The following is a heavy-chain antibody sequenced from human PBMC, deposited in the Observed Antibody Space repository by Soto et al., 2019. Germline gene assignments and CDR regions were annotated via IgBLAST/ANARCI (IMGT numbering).Heavy chain of an antibody. Sequence: PSETLSLTCAVYGGSFSGYYWSWIRQPPGKGLEWIGEINHSGSTNYNPSLKSRVTISVDTSKNQFSLKLSSVTAADTAVYYCARVVCSSTSCPKTDYFDYWGQGTLVTVSS. V-gene: IGHV4-34*01. D-gene: IGHD2-2*01. CDR3: ARVVCSSTSCPKTDYFDY. CDR1: GGSFSGYY. J-gene: IGHJ4*02. CDR2: INHSGST.